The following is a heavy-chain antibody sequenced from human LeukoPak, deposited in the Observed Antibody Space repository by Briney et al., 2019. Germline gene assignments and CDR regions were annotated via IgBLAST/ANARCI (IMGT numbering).Heavy chain of an antibody. CDR2: IYNSGST. D-gene: IGHD5-24*01. CDR1: GGSISSYY. Sequence: SETLCLTCTVPGGSISSYYWSWIRQPPGKGLGRMGYIYNSGSTNYNPSLKSRVTISVDTSKNQFSLKLSSVTAADTAVYFCARGGPDGYTSAYDAFDIWGRGSMVTVSS. V-gene: IGHV4-59*01. J-gene: IGHJ3*02. CDR3: ARGGPDGYTSAYDAFDI.